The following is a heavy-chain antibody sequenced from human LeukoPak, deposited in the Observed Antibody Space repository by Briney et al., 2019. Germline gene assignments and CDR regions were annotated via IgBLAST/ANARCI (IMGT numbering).Heavy chain of an antibody. CDR1: GGSISSYY. CDR3: ASGPGSSGYYSSFDY. V-gene: IGHV4-59*01. Sequence: PSETLSLTCTVSGGSISSYYWNWIRQPPGKGLEWIGYIYYSGSTNYNPSLKSRVTMSVDTSKNQFSLKLSSVTAADTAVYYCASGPGSSGYYSSFDYWGQGTLVTVSS. D-gene: IGHD3-22*01. J-gene: IGHJ4*02. CDR2: IYYSGST.